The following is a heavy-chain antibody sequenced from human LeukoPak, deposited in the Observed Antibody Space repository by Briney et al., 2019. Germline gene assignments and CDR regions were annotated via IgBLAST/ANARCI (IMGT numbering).Heavy chain of an antibody. D-gene: IGHD6-13*01. CDR2: TYYRSKWYS. Sequence: SQTLSLTCAISGDSVSSNSAAWNWISQSPSRGLEWLGRTYYRSKWYSDYAVSVRSRITINADTSKNQFSLQLNSVTPEDTAVYYCARYGSIWFLDYWGQGTLVTVSS. V-gene: IGHV6-1*01. CDR3: ARYGSIWFLDY. CDR1: GDSVSSNSAA. J-gene: IGHJ4*02.